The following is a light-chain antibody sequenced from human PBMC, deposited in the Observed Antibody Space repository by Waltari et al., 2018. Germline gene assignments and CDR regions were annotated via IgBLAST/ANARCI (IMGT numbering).Light chain of an antibody. CDR3: QQRSNWPPIT. Sequence: EIVLTQSQATLSLSPGERATLSCRASQSVSSYLAWYQHKPGQAPRLLIYDASNRATGIPARFSGSGSGTDFTLTISSLEPEDFAVYYCQQRSNWPPITFGQGTRLEIK. J-gene: IGKJ5*01. V-gene: IGKV3-11*01. CDR2: DAS. CDR1: QSVSSY.